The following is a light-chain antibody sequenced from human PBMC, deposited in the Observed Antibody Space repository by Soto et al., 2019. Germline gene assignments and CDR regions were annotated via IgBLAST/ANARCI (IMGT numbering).Light chain of an antibody. V-gene: IGKV1-12*01. CDR3: QQADSFPLT. CDR2: AAS. CDR1: QGIRRW. Sequence: DLQMTQSPSSVSASVGDRVTITCRASQGIRRWLDWYQQKPGKAPKLLIYAASNLQSGVPSRFSGSGSGTDFTLTISSLQPEDFATYFCQQADSFPLTFGGGTKVEI. J-gene: IGKJ4*01.